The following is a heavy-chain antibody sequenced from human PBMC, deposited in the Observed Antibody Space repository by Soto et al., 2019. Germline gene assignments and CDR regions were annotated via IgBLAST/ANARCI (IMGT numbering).Heavy chain of an antibody. J-gene: IGHJ4*02. V-gene: IGHV3-23*01. CDR3: AKGTNWNYHY. CDR1: GFTFSSYS. CDR2: ITGSSYST. Sequence: PGGSLRLSCAASGFTFSSYSMNWVRQAPGKGLEWVSSITGSSYSTYYADSVKGRFTISRDNSKRTLYLQMNSLRAEDTAIYYCAKGTNWNYHYWGQGTLVTVSS. D-gene: IGHD1-7*01.